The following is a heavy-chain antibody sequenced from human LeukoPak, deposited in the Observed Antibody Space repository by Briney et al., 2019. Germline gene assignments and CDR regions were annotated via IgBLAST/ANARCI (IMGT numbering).Heavy chain of an antibody. V-gene: IGHV4-39*01. CDR3: ARHVTTVVTDFDN. CDR1: GDXISSSSYS. J-gene: IGHJ4*02. CDR2: ISYSGST. D-gene: IGHD4-23*01. Sequence: SETLSLTCTVSGDXISSSSYSWGWIRQPPGKGLEWIGTISYSGSTYYNPSLKSRVTISVDTSKNQFSLMLRSVTAADAAVYYCARHVTTVVTDFDNWGQGTLVTVSS.